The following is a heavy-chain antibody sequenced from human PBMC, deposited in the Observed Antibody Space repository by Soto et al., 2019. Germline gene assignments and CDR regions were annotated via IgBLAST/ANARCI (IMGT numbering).Heavy chain of an antibody. V-gene: IGHV4-39*01. CDR1: GGSISSSSFH. J-gene: IGHJ5*02. D-gene: IGHD6-13*01. Sequence: PSETLSLTCTVSGGSISSSSFHWGWIRQPPGKGLEWIGSIYYSGSTYYGPSLKSRVTISVDTSKNQFSLKLSSVTAADTAVYYCARRERAAGIDWWFDPRGRGTLVTVSS. CDR2: IYYSGST. CDR3: ARRERAAGIDWWFDP.